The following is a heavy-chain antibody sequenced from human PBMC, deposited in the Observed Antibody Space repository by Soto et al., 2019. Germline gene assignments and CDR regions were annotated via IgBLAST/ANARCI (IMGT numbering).Heavy chain of an antibody. J-gene: IGHJ5*02. Sequence: ASVKVSCKVSGYTLTELSMHWVRQAPGKGLEWMGGFDPEDGETIYAQKFQGRVTMTEDTSTDTAYMGLSSLRSEDAAVYYCATDQSSHDFWSGSHYWFDPWGQGTLVTVSS. V-gene: IGHV1-24*01. CDR2: FDPEDGET. CDR1: GYTLTELS. D-gene: IGHD3-3*01. CDR3: ATDQSSHDFWSGSHYWFDP.